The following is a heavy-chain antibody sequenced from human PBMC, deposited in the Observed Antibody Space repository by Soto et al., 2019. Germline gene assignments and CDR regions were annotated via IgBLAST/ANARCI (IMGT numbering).Heavy chain of an antibody. V-gene: IGHV1-46*01. Sequence: ASVKVSCKVSGYTLTELSMHWVRQAPGQGLEWMGIINPSGGSTSYAQKFQGRVTMTRDTSTSTVYMELSSLRSEDTAVYYCARGKDNYDFWSGYHDYYYYGMDVWGQGTTVTVSS. CDR3: ARGKDNYDFWSGYHDYYYYGMDV. CDR1: GYTLTELS. D-gene: IGHD3-3*01. CDR2: INPSGGST. J-gene: IGHJ6*02.